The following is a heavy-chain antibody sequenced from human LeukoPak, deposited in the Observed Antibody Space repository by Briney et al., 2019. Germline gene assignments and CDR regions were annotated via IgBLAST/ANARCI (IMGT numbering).Heavy chain of an antibody. CDR2: INPSGGST. J-gene: IGHJ6*02. V-gene: IGHV1-46*01. CDR1: GYTFTIYY. CDR3: ARGRSQMDV. Sequence: ASVKVSCKASGYTFTIYYIHWVRQAPGQGPEWMGIINPSGGSTTYAQNFQGRVTMTRDTSTSTVYMELSRLRSEDTAVYYCARGRSQMDVWGQGTTVTVSS.